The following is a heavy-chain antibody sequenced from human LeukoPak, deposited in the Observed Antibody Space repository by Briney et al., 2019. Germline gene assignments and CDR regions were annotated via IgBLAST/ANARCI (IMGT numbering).Heavy chain of an antibody. J-gene: IGHJ3*02. D-gene: IGHD4-17*01. CDR2: ISFDGSDK. CDR1: GFTFSSYA. Sequence: GGSLRLSCAASGFTFSSYAMHWVRQAPGKGLEWVAVISFDGSDKYYADSVKGRFTISRDNSKNTLYLQMNSLRAEDTAVYYCARARSVTLDAFDIWGQGTMVTVSS. CDR3: ARARSVTLDAFDI. V-gene: IGHV3-30*04.